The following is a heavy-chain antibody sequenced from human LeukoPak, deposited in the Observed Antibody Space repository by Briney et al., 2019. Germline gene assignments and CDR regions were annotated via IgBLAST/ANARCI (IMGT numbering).Heavy chain of an antibody. CDR3: ARGYYYMDV. CDR2: IYYSGST. J-gene: IGHJ6*03. Sequence: PSETLSLTCTVSGGSISSYYWSCIRQPPGKGLEWIGYIYYSGSTNYNPSLKSRVTISVDTSKNQFSLKLSSVTAADTAVYYCARGYYYMDVCCKGPTVTVSS. V-gene: IGHV4-59*08. CDR1: GGSISSYY.